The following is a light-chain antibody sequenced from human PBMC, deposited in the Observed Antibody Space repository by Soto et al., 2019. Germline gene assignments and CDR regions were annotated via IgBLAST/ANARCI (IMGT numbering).Light chain of an antibody. Sequence: QSVLTQPRSVSGSPGQSVTISCTGTSSDVGGYNYVSWYQQHPGKAPKLMIYDVSKRPSGVPDRFSGSKSGNTASLTISGLQAEDAADYYCCSYEGSYTYFFGPGTKLTVL. J-gene: IGLJ1*01. CDR2: DVS. V-gene: IGLV2-11*01. CDR3: CSYEGSYTYF. CDR1: SSDVGGYNY.